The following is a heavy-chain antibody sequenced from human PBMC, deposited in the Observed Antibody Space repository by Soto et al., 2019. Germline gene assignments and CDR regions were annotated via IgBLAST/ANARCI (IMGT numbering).Heavy chain of an antibody. V-gene: IGHV4-39*01. CDR1: GGSISSADYY. CDR2: IYYSGST. J-gene: IGHJ6*02. Sequence: QLQLQESGPGLVKPSETLSLTCTVSGGSISSADYYWGWIRQPPGKGLEWIGTIYYSGSTYNNPSLKSRVTISVDTSKNQCSLKLSSVTAADTAVYYCARYRGYCSGGSCYYYYGMDVWGQGTTVTVSS. D-gene: IGHD2-15*01. CDR3: ARYRGYCSGGSCYYYYGMDV.